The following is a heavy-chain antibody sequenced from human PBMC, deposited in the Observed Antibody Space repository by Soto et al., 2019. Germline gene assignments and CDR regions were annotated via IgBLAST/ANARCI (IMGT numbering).Heavy chain of an antibody. CDR2: IYYSGST. CDR1: GDSIRSGNHY. D-gene: IGHD3-9*01. CDR3: ARVDILTVYGCMYV. Sequence: PSETLSLTCTVSGDSIRSGNHYWSWIRQPPGKGLEWIGYIYYSGSTYYSPSLKSRVTISVDTSKNQFSLKLNSVTAADTAVYYCARVDILTVYGCMYVWGQGTMVTVSS. V-gene: IGHV4-30-4*01. J-gene: IGHJ6*02.